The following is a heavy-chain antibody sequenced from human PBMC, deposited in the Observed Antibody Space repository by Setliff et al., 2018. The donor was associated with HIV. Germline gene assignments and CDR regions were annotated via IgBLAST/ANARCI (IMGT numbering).Heavy chain of an antibody. D-gene: IGHD1-26*01. V-gene: IGHV1-69*13. CDR2: IMPIFGTA. Sequence: SVKVSCKASGGSFSSYGLSWVRQAPGQGLEWMGGIMPIFGTANYAQKFQGRVTIIADASTNTVNMELSSLRSEDTAVYYCARGVDGSYRKFFDNWGQGTLVTVSS. J-gene: IGHJ4*02. CDR1: GGSFSSYG. CDR3: ARGVDGSYRKFFDN.